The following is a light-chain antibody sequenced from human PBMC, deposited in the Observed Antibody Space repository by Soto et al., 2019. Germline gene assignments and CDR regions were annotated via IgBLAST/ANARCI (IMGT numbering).Light chain of an antibody. CDR2: SAS. J-gene: IGKJ4*01. V-gene: IGKV1-5*03. Sequence: DIQMTQSPSTLSASVGDRVIITCRASQSVSGWLAWYRQKPGKASELLIYSASTLETGVPSRFSGSGSGTDFTLTVSSLQREDFATYYWQQYERYPLTFGGGTKVEIK. CDR1: QSVSGW. CDR3: QQYERYPLT.